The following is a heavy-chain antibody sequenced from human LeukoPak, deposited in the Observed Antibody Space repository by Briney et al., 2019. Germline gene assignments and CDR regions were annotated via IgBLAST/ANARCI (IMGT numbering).Heavy chain of an antibody. J-gene: IGHJ3*02. D-gene: IGHD5-18*01. CDR3: ARQVHSYGQGGAFDI. Sequence: SETLSLTCTVSGGSISSSSYYWSWIRQPPGKGLEWIGYIYYSGSTNYNPSLKSRVTISVDTSKNQFSLKLSSVTAADTAVYYCARQVHSYGQGGAFDIWGQGTMVTVSS. CDR2: IYYSGST. CDR1: GGSISSSSYY. V-gene: IGHV4-61*05.